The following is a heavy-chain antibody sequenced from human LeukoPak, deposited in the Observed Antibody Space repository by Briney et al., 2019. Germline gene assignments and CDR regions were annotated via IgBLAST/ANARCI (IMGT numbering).Heavy chain of an antibody. Sequence: GGSLRLSCAASGFTFISYAMSWVRQAPVKGLEWVSIISGSGGSTYYADSVKGRFTISRDNSKNTLYLQMNSLRAEDTAVYYCARDPRSYDILTGYPYYYYMDVWGKGTTVTISS. CDR1: GFTFISYA. CDR2: ISGSGGST. J-gene: IGHJ6*03. CDR3: ARDPRSYDILTGYPYYYYMDV. V-gene: IGHV3-23*01. D-gene: IGHD3-9*01.